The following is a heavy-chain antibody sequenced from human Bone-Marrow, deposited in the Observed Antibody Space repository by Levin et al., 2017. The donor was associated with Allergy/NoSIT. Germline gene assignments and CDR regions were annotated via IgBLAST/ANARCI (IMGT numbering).Heavy chain of an antibody. J-gene: IGHJ4*02. CDR2: VNQDGSQK. Sequence: GGSLRLSCTVSGFTFRNYWMSWARQAPGKGLQWVANVNQDGSQKYYVDSVKGRFTISRDNAKNSLYLQMNSLRADDTALYYCARDMAYGDSSDYWGQGTLVTVSS. V-gene: IGHV3-7*04. CDR3: ARDMAYGDSSDY. D-gene: IGHD4-17*01. CDR1: GFTFRNYW.